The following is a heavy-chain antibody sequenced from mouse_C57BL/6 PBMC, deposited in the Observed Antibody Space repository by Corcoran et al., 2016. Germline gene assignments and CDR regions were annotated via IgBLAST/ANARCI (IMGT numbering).Heavy chain of an antibody. CDR3: ARYSNYWFAY. CDR2: INTYSGVP. D-gene: IGHD2-5*01. Sequence: QIQLVQSGPELKKPGETVKISCKASGYTFTTYGMSWVKQAPGKGLKWMGWINTYSGVPTYADDFKGRFAFSLETSASTAYLQINNLKNEDTATYFCARYSNYWFAYWGQGTLVTVSA. V-gene: IGHV9-3*01. CDR1: GYTFTTYG. J-gene: IGHJ3*01.